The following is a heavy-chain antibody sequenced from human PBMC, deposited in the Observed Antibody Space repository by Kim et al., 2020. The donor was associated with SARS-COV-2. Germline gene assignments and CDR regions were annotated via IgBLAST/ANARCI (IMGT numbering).Heavy chain of an antibody. D-gene: IGHD3-10*01. CDR3: EKGGYYGSGSYYNPKYYYYYGMDV. J-gene: IGHJ6*02. CDR2: INHSGST. CDR1: GGSFSGYY. V-gene: IGHV4-34*01. Sequence: SETLSLTCAVYGGSFSGYYWSWIRQPPGKGLEWIGEINHSGSTNYNPSIKSRVTISVDTSKNQFSLKLSSVTAAYTAVYYCEKGGYYGSGSYYNPKYYYYYGMDVLGQGTTVTVSS.